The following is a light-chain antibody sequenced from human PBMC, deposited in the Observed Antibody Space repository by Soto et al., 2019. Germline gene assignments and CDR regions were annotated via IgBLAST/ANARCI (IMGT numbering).Light chain of an antibody. CDR3: MQALQTRPGWT. CDR2: LAS. V-gene: IGKV2-28*01. J-gene: IGKJ1*01. Sequence: DIVMTQSPVSLPVTPGEPASISCRSSQRPLGTNGYNYLDWYLQKPGQAPQLLIYLASNRASGVPDRFSGSGSGTYFTLNITRVEAVDVGVYYCMQALQTRPGWTFGQGTKVEIK. CDR1: QRPLGTNGYNY.